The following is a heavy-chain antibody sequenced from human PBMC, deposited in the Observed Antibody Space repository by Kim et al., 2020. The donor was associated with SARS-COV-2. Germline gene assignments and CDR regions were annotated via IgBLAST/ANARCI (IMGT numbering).Heavy chain of an antibody. V-gene: IGHV3-23*01. CDR3: AKDSRGTYYYVSSGYLGLDY. J-gene: IGHJ4*02. CDR1: GFTFSSYA. Sequence: GGSLRLSCAASGFTFSSYAMRWVRQAPGKGLEWVSAISGSGGSTYYADSVKGRFTISRDNSKNTLYLQMNSLRAEDTAVYYCAKDSRGTYYYVSSGYLGLDYWGQGTLVTVSS. D-gene: IGHD3-22*01. CDR2: ISGSGGST.